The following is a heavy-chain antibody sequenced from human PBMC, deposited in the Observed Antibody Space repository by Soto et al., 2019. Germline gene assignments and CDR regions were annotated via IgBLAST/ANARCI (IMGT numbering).Heavy chain of an antibody. Sequence: SETLSLTCTVSGGSISSYYWSWIRQPPGKGLEWIGYIYYSGSTNYNPSLKSRVTISVDTSKNQFSLKLSSVTAADTAVYYCARRGGDNYYYYYGMDVWGQGTTVTVSS. D-gene: IGHD2-21*01. CDR1: GGSISSYY. V-gene: IGHV4-59*08. CDR3: ARRGGDNYYYYYGMDV. J-gene: IGHJ6*02. CDR2: IYYSGST.